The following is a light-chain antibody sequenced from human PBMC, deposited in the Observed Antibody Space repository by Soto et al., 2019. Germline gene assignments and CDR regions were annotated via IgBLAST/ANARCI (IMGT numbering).Light chain of an antibody. V-gene: IGKV1-5*03. J-gene: IGKJ3*01. CDR1: QSVEKW. CDR3: QHYGGYSPA. CDR2: MAS. Sequence: DIQMTQSPSTLSASVGDRVTMTCRASQSVEKWLAWYQQQPGKAPKLLIYMASTLESGGPSRFSGSGSETEFTLTISSLQPEDFATYYCQHYGGYSPAFGPGTTVDIK.